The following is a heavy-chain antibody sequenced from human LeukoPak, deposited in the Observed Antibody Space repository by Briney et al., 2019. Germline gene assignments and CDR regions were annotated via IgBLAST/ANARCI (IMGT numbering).Heavy chain of an antibody. D-gene: IGHD6-19*01. V-gene: IGHV1-69*04. CDR3: ARLAVAGFYGVFDY. J-gene: IGHJ4*02. CDR1: GGTFSSYA. Sequence: ASVKVSCKASGGTFSSYAISWVRQAPGQGLEWMGRIIPILGIANYAQKFQGRVTFTADKSTSTAYMELSSLRSEDTAVYYCARLAVAGFYGVFDYWGQGTLVTVSS. CDR2: IIPILGIA.